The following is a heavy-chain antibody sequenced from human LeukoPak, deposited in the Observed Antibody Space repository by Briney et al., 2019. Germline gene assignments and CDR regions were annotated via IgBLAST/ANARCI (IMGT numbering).Heavy chain of an antibody. Sequence: ASVKVSCKASGYTFTDYYIHWVRQAPGQGFEWMGWINPNSGDRNYAQRFQDRVTLTRDTSISTAYMELTNLRTDDTAIYYCARPNGDFYNWFDSWGQGTLVTVSS. D-gene: IGHD2-21*02. V-gene: IGHV1-2*02. CDR2: INPNSGDR. CDR3: ARPNGDFYNWFDS. J-gene: IGHJ5*01. CDR1: GYTFTDYY.